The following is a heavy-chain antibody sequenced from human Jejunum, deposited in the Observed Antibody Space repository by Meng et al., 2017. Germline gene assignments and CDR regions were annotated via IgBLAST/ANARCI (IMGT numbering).Heavy chain of an antibody. CDR3: ARDQETGSIWH. CDR1: GYIFTDYF. V-gene: IGHV1-2*06. D-gene: IGHD5-24*01. CDR2: VNPYSGGT. J-gene: IGHJ4*02. Sequence: ASVKVSCKTSGYIFTDYFIYWVRQAPGQGPEWMGRVNPYSGGTDYSRKFQGRITVTGDTSTGTSYMELLSLSSVDTAMYFCARDQETGSIWHWGQGTLVTVSS.